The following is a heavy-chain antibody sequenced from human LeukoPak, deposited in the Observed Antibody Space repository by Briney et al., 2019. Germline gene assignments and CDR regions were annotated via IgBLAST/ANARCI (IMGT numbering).Heavy chain of an antibody. J-gene: IGHJ3*02. D-gene: IGHD4-11*01. CDR2: IIPIFGTA. CDR3: ARSMTTVAPGAFDI. CDR1: GYTFTSYG. Sequence: SVKVSCKASGYTFTSYGISWVRQAPGQGLEWMGGIIPIFGTANYAQKFQGRVTITADESTSTAYMELSSLRSEDTAVYYCARSMTTVAPGAFDIWGQGTMVTVSS. V-gene: IGHV1-69*13.